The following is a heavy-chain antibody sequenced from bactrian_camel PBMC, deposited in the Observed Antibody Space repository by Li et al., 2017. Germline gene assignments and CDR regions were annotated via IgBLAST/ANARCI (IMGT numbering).Heavy chain of an antibody. Sequence: VQLVESGGGSVQVGGSLRLSCVASGDIIGRYCMGWFRQIPDREREGVACIDNDGNTNYPDSVKGRFTISKDGVKNILYLQMDNLQFEDTAKYYCAADFLQYCTTTRLTYWGQGTQVTVS. CDR2: IDNDGNT. J-gene: IGHJ4*01. V-gene: IGHV3S53*01. CDR3: AADFLQYCTTTRLTY. CDR1: GDIIGRYC. D-gene: IGHD1*01.